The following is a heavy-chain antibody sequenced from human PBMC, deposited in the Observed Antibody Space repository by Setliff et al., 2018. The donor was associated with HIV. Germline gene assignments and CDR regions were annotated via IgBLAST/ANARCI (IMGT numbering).Heavy chain of an antibody. CDR3: ARGGITGSYGYFQQ. CDR1: GYTFIRYS. D-gene: IGHD1-20*01. Sequence: ASVKVSCKASGYTFIRYSISWVRQAPGQGLEWMGWVAPNSGRTNYAQDFQDRVTMTTDTSSNTAYMELKSLRSDDTAVYYCARGGITGSYGYFQQWGQGTLVTVSS. J-gene: IGHJ1*01. V-gene: IGHV1-18*01. CDR2: VAPNSGRT.